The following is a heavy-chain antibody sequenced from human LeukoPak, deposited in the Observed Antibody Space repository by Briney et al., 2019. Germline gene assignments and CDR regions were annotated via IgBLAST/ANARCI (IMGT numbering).Heavy chain of an antibody. J-gene: IGHJ4*02. CDR1: GFTFSDYY. Sequence: GGSLRLSCATSGFTFSDYYMSWIRQAPGKGLEWVSYISSSGSPIYYADSVKGRFTISRDNAKNSLFLQMNSLRAEDTAIYYCARLDSSGFDYWGQGTLVTVSS. V-gene: IGHV3-11*04. D-gene: IGHD3-22*01. CDR2: ISSSGSPI. CDR3: ARLDSSGFDY.